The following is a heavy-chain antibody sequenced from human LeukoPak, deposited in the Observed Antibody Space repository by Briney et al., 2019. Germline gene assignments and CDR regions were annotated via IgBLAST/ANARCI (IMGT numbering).Heavy chain of an antibody. V-gene: IGHV4-59*01. Sequence: SETLSLTCTVSGGSISSYYWSWLRQPPGKGLEWIGYIYYSGSTNYNNYNPSLKSRVTISVDTSKNQFSLKLNSVTAADTAVYSCARGERLGPDIWGQGTMVTVSS. CDR1: GGSISSYY. D-gene: IGHD3-16*01. J-gene: IGHJ3*02. CDR3: ARGERLGPDI. CDR2: IYYSGSTNYN.